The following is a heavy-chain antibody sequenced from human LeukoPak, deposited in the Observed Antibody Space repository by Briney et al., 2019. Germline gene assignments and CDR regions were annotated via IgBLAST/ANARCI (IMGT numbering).Heavy chain of an antibody. Sequence: GRSLRLSCAASRFTFSDSAMHWVRQAPGKGLEWVAVISSDGTNKFYADSVKGRFTISRDDSKITLYLEMNSLRADDTAVYYCAKGRALEVVAAFNYWGQGTVVTVSS. CDR1: RFTFSDSA. CDR3: AKGRALEVVAAFNY. V-gene: IGHV3-30-3*01. J-gene: IGHJ4*02. D-gene: IGHD2-15*01. CDR2: ISSDGTNK.